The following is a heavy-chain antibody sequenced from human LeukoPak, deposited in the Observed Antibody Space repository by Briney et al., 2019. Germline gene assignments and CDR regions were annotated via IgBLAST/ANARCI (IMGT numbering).Heavy chain of an antibody. J-gene: IGHJ4*02. CDR2: IYTSGST. CDR3: ATHRGYSYGYVPYYFDY. D-gene: IGHD5-18*01. V-gene: IGHV4-4*07. CDR1: GGPISCYY. Sequence: SETLSLTCTGSGGPISCYYWGWIRQPAGKGLEWIGRIYTSGSTNYNPSLKSPLTMSVDTSKNQFSLKLSSVTAADTAVYYCATHRGYSYGYVPYYFDYWGQGTLVTVSS.